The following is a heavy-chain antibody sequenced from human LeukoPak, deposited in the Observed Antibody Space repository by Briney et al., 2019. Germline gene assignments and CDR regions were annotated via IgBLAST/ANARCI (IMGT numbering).Heavy chain of an antibody. CDR3: AGCSSTSCSTGVYYYYYMDV. CDR2: IYTSGST. CDR1: GGSISSYY. J-gene: IGHJ6*03. V-gene: IGHV4-4*07. D-gene: IGHD2-2*01. Sequence: SETLSLTCTVSGGSISSYYWSWIRQPAGKGLEWIGRIYTSGSTNYNPSLKSRVTMSVDTFKNQFSLKLSSVTAADTAVYYCAGCSSTSCSTGVYYYYYMDVWGKGTTVTVSS.